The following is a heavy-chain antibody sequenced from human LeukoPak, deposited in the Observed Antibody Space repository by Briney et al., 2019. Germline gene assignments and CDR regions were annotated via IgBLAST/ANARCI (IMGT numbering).Heavy chain of an antibody. CDR1: GGSISSGSYY. Sequence: SQTLSLTCTVSGGSISSGSYYWSWIRQPAGKGLEWIGRIYTSGSTNYNPSLKSRVTISIDTSKNQFSLNLSSVTAADTAVYYCARDRSGSYFDYWGQGTLVTVSS. D-gene: IGHD1-26*01. J-gene: IGHJ4*02. CDR2: IYTSGST. CDR3: ARDRSGSYFDY. V-gene: IGHV4-61*02.